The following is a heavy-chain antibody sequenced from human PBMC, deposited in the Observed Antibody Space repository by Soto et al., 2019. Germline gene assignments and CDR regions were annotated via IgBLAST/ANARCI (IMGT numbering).Heavy chain of an antibody. D-gene: IGHD2-2*01. CDR1: GGPFSSYH. CDR2: IIPILGRA. Sequence: QVQLVQSGAEVKKPGSSVKLSCKASGGPFSSYHISWVRQAPGQGLEWVGRIIPILGRANNAQHFQGRVTITADTSTHTAYMELSSLTSESTAVYYCAKVVGTTSSNWFDPWGHGTLVTVSS. CDR3: AKVVGTTSSNWFDP. J-gene: IGHJ5*02. V-gene: IGHV1-69*08.